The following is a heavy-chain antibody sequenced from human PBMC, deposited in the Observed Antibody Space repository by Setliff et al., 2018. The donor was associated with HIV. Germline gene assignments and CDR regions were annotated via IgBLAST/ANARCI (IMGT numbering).Heavy chain of an antibody. D-gene: IGHD3-10*01. J-gene: IGHJ5*02. CDR3: ARYYGSGTYHRWFDP. Sequence: SETLSLTCSVSGYSITNGYYWGWIRQPPGKGLEWVGSIYHDGSTYYNPSLRSRVTISVDTSKNQFSLKLSSVTAADTAGYYCARYYGSGTYHRWFDPWGQGTPVTVSS. CDR2: IYHDGST. V-gene: IGHV4-38-2*02. CDR1: GYSITNGYY.